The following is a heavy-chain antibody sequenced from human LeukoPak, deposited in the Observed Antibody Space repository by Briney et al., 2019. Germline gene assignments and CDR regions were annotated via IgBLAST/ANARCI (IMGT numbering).Heavy chain of an antibody. CDR1: GFTFSSYG. V-gene: IGHV3-48*01. D-gene: IGHD3/OR15-3a*01. CDR2: ITGSSSTI. Sequence: QAGGSLRLSCAASGFTFSSYGMHWVRQAPGKGLEWVSYITGSSSTINYADSVRGRFTISRDKAKNSLYLQMNSLRAEDTAVYYCARTGLGMYSFDSWGQGTLVTVSS. J-gene: IGHJ4*02. CDR3: ARTGLGMYSFDS.